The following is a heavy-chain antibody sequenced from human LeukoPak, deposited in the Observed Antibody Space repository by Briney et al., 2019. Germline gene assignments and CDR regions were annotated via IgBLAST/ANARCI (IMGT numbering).Heavy chain of an antibody. V-gene: IGHV5-51*01. Sequence: GEALKISCCGSGYSFTDYCIGWVRQMPRKGLEWMVIIYRPHSDAKYSPSFEGQVTISVDRSVSTAYLQWRSLRASDTAMYYCARLILNYGWDWGQGTPVTVSS. J-gene: IGHJ4*02. CDR1: GYSFTDYC. CDR2: IYRPHSDA. D-gene: IGHD3-10*01. CDR3: ARLILNYGWD.